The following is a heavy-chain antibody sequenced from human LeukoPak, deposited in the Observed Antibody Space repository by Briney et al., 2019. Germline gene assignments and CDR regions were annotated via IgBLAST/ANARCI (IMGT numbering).Heavy chain of an antibody. Sequence: GGSLRLSCAASGFTFDDYTMHWVRQAPGKDLEWLSLISWDGGSTYYADSVKGRFTISRDNSKNSLYLQMNSLRTEDTALYYCAKDMTGAGYSYGYDFDYWGQGTLVTVSS. CDR1: GFTFDDYT. D-gene: IGHD5-18*01. J-gene: IGHJ4*02. CDR2: ISWDGGST. CDR3: AKDMTGAGYSYGYDFDY. V-gene: IGHV3-43*01.